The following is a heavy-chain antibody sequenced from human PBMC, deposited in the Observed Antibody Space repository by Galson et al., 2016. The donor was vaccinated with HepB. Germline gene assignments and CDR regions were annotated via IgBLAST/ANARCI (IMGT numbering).Heavy chain of an antibody. D-gene: IGHD3-10*01. CDR1: GFRFSDYN. Sequence: SLRLSCAASGFRFSDYNMNWVRQAPGGGLEWVAYISASSGTIYYADSVKGRFTISSDNANNSLSLQMNSLRAEDTAFYYCARPYTYYFGSGSYFAVLHYGMDVWGQGTTVTVSS. J-gene: IGHJ6*02. CDR2: ISASSGTI. CDR3: ARPYTYYFGSGSYFAVLHYGMDV. V-gene: IGHV3-48*01.